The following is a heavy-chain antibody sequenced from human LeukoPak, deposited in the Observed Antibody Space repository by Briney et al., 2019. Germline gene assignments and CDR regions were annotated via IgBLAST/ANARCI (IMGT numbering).Heavy chain of an antibody. CDR1: GGTFSSYA. J-gene: IGHJ4*02. CDR3: ASGNGDYVGLLGTYYFDY. Sequence: ASVKVSCKASGGTFSSYAISWVRQAPGQGLEWMGRIIPIFGIANYAQKFQGRVTITADKSTSTAYMELSSLRSEDTAVYYCASGNGDYVGLLGTYYFDYWGQGTLVIVSS. V-gene: IGHV1-69*04. CDR2: IIPIFGIA. D-gene: IGHD4-17*01.